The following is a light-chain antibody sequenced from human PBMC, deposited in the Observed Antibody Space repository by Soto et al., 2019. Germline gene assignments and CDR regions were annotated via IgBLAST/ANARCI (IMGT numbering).Light chain of an antibody. Sequence: QPVLTQPPSVSAAPGQKGSISCSGSSSNIENNYVSWYRQLPGTAPKLLIYEDNKRPSGIPDRFSGSKSGTSATLGITGLETGDEADCYCATWDSSLSGGVFGTGTNVTVL. CDR1: SSNIENNY. J-gene: IGLJ1*01. CDR3: ATWDSSLSGGV. CDR2: EDN. V-gene: IGLV1-51*02.